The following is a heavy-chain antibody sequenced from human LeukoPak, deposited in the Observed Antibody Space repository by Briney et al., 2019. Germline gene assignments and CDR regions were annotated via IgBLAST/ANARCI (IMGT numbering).Heavy chain of an antibody. CDR1: GGSISSGSYY. V-gene: IGHV4-61*02. D-gene: IGHD1-1*01. CDR3: ARDALRTGSGIL. J-gene: IGHJ3*01. Sequence: PSETLSLTCTVSGGSISSGSYYWSWIRQPAGKGLEWIGRIYTSGSTNYNPSLKSRVTMSVDTSKNQFSLKLSSVTAADTAVYYCARDALRTGSGILWGQGTMVTVSS. CDR2: IYTSGST.